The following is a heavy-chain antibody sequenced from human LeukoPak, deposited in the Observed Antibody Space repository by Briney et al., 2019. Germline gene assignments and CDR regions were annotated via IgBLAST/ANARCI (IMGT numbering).Heavy chain of an antibody. D-gene: IGHD2-15*01. CDR3: ATQAGGHNIGSLDY. J-gene: IGHJ4*02. CDR1: GGSISSFY. Sequence: PSETLSLTCTISGGSISSFYWSWIRQPPGRGLEWIGYIHYTGNTNYNPSLKSRVTMSVDTSKNQFSLKLSFVTAADTAVYYCATQAGGHNIGSLDYWGQGTLVTVSS. V-gene: IGHV4-59*08. CDR2: IHYTGNT.